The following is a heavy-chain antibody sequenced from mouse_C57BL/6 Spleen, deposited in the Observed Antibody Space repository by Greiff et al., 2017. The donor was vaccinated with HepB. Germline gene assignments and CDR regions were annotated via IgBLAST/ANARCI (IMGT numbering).Heavy chain of an antibody. J-gene: IGHJ1*03. CDR3: TTPYGSSRSYWYFDV. D-gene: IGHD1-1*01. CDR2: IDPENGDT. V-gene: IGHV14-4*01. CDR1: GFNIKDDY. Sequence: EVQLQQSGAELVRPGASVKLSCTASGFNIKDDYMHWVKQRPEQGLEWIGWIDPENGDTEYASKFQGKATITADTSSTTAYLQLSSLTSEDTAVYSCTTPYGSSRSYWYFDVWGTGTTVTVSS.